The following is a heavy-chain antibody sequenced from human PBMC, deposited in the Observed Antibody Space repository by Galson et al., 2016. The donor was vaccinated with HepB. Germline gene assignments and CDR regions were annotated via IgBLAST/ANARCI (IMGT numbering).Heavy chain of an antibody. Sequence: SLRLSCAASGFTFSSYAMNWVRQAPGKGLEWVSSISGNARSTYYADSVKGRFTISRDNSKNTLYLQMNSLRAEDTAVYYCARGVGWYYYDSSGYLDAFDIWGQGTMVTVSS. CDR1: GFTFSSYA. CDR3: ARGVGWYYYDSSGYLDAFDI. V-gene: IGHV3-23*01. D-gene: IGHD3-22*01. J-gene: IGHJ3*02. CDR2: ISGNARST.